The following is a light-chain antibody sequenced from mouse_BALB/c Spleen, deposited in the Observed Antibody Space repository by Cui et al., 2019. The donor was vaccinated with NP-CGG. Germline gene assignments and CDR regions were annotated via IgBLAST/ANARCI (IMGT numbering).Light chain of an antibody. CDR2: GTN. J-gene: IGLJ1*01. Sequence: AAVTHESAATTSPGETVTLTCRSSIGAITTSNYANWVQEKPDHLFTGLIGGTNNRAPGVPARFSGSLIRDKAALTITGAQTEDEAIYFCALWYSNHWVFGGGTKLTVL. CDR1: IGAITTSNY. V-gene: IGLV1*01. CDR3: ALWYSNHWV.